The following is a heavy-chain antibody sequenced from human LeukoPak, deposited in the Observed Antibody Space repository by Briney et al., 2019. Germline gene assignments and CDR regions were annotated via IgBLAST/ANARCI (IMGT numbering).Heavy chain of an antibody. J-gene: IGHJ4*02. Sequence: GGSLRLSCAASGFTFSSYGMHWVRQAPGKGLEWVAVISYDGRNKYYADSVKGRFTISRDNSKNTLYLQMNSLRAEDTAVYYCARVLWGYCSSTSCYTGGPFDYWGQGTLVTVSS. D-gene: IGHD2-2*02. V-gene: IGHV3-30*19. CDR1: GFTFSSYG. CDR2: ISYDGRNK. CDR3: ARVLWGYCSSTSCYTGGPFDY.